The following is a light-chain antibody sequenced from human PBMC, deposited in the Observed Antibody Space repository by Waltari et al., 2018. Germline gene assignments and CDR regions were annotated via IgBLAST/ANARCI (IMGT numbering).Light chain of an antibody. CDR3: QQSDTTSVT. J-gene: IGKJ5*01. CDR2: AAS. CDR1: QSISSTY. V-gene: IGKV3-20*01. Sequence: EIVLTQSPGTLSLSPGERATLSCRASQSISSTYLAWYQQKPGQAPSLLIYAASSRATGIPDRFSGSGSGTDFTLTINRLEPEDFAVYYCQQSDTTSVTFGQGTRLEIK.